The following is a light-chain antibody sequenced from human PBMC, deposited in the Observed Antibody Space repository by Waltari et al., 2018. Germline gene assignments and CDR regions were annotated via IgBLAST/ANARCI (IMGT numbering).Light chain of an antibody. Sequence: QSVLTQPPSASGAPGQTVTIFCSGGNSNSGSNVGNWYQQVPGTAPKLLIYSNTYRPSGVPDRFSGSKSGTSASLAISGLQSDDEGDYYCATWDDRLTGVVFGGGTQVTVL. CDR1: NSNSGSNV. CDR2: SNT. J-gene: IGLJ2*01. V-gene: IGLV1-44*01. CDR3: ATWDDRLTGVV.